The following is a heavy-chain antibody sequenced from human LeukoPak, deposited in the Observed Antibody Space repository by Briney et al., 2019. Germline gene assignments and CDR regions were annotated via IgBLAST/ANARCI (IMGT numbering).Heavy chain of an antibody. J-gene: IGHJ5*02. Sequence: ASVKVSCKASGYTFTSYDINWVRQATGQGLEWMGWMNPNSGNTGYAQKFQGRVTMTRNTSISTAYMELSSLRSEDTAVYYCARGPLYYYDSSGTAKGYNWFDPWGQGTLVTVSS. CDR1: GYTFTSYD. CDR2: MNPNSGNT. D-gene: IGHD3-22*01. CDR3: ARGPLYYYDSSGTAKGYNWFDP. V-gene: IGHV1-8*01.